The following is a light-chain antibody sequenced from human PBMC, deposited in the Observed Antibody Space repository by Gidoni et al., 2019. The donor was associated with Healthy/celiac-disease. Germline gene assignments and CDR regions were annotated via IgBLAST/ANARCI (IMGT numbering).Light chain of an antibody. Sequence: DIQMTQSPSSLSASVGDRVTITCRASQSISRYLNVYQQKPGKAPKLLIYAASSLQSGVPSRLRGSGSGTDFTLTISSLQPEDFATYYCQQSYSTPYTFGQGTKLEIK. CDR1: QSISRY. J-gene: IGKJ2*01. CDR2: AAS. CDR3: QQSYSTPYT. V-gene: IGKV1-39*01.